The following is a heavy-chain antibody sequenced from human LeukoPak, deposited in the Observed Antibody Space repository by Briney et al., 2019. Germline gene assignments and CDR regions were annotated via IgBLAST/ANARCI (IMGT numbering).Heavy chain of an antibody. Sequence: GASVNVSCKASGFRFSSFGVSWVRQAPGQGLEWMGWISNYFGVTHYAEKFEDRVTMTVDTSTTTVYMELRSLKYDDTAIYYCARDSDYSGNGNGDWFDPWDQGTVVIVSS. CDR1: GFRFSSFG. D-gene: IGHD4-11*01. CDR2: ISNYFGVT. CDR3: ARDSDYSGNGNGDWFDP. J-gene: IGHJ5*02. V-gene: IGHV1-18*04.